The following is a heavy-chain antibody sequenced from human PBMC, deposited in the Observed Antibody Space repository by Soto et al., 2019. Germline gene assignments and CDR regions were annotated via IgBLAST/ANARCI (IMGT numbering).Heavy chain of an antibody. CDR2: IFYDGYT. V-gene: IGHV4-39*01. J-gene: IGHJ4*02. Sequence: QVQLQESGPGPVMPSETLSLTCTVSGDSISGSPYFWGWIRQPPGKRLERIGSIFYDGYTLYTPSLKSRVTISVDTSKNQFSLKLTSVAAADTAIYFCARLQAAVPHYWGQGILVTVSS. CDR1: GDSISGSPYF. D-gene: IGHD6-13*01. CDR3: ARLQAAVPHY.